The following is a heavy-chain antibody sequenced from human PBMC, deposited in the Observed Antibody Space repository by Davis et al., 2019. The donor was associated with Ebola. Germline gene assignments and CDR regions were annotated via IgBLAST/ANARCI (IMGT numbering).Heavy chain of an antibody. V-gene: IGHV3-74*01. J-gene: IGHJ4*02. D-gene: IGHD1-26*01. CDR2: INSDGSST. CDR1: GFTFSSYW. Sequence: GESLKISCAASGFTFSSYWMHWVRQAPGKGLVWVSRINSDGSSTSYADSVKGRFTISRDNAKNTLYLQMNSLRAEDTAVYYCARAGSPGSGRGVSSVYVDYWGQGTLVTVSS. CDR3: ARAGSPGSGRGVSSVYVDY.